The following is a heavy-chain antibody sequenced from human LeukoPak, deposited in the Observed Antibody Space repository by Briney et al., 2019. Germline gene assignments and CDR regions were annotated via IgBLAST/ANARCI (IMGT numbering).Heavy chain of an antibody. Sequence: GSLRLSCAASGFTFSSYAMSWVRQAPGKGLEWIGEINHSGSTNYNPSLKSRVTISVDTSKNQFSLKLSSVTAADTAVYYCARAGWYRYFNWFDPWGQGTLVIVSS. CDR1: GFTFSSYA. V-gene: IGHV4-34*01. CDR3: ARAGWYRYFNWFDP. CDR2: INHSGST. J-gene: IGHJ5*02. D-gene: IGHD2-15*01.